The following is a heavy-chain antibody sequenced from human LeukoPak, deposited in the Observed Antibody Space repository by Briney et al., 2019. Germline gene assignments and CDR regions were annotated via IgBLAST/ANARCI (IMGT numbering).Heavy chain of an antibody. V-gene: IGHV4-61*02. CDR1: GGSISSGSYY. Sequence: SQTLSLTCTVSGGSISSGSYYWSWIRQPAGKGLEWIGRIYTSGSTNYNPSLKRRVTISVGTSKNQFSLKLSSVTAADTAVYYCARSPWDSSGYPNWFDPWGQGTLVTVSS. J-gene: IGHJ5*02. D-gene: IGHD3-22*01. CDR3: ARSPWDSSGYPNWFDP. CDR2: IYTSGST.